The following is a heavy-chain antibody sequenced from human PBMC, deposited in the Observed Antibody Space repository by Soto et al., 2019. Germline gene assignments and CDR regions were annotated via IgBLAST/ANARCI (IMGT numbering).Heavy chain of an antibody. CDR3: ARDAYYDILTGYSSPAFDI. J-gene: IGHJ3*02. CDR2: ISYDGSNK. D-gene: IGHD3-9*01. Sequence: GGSLRLSCAASGFTFSSYAMHWVRQAPGKGLEWVAVISYDGSNKYYADSVKGRFTISRDNSKNTLYLQMNSLRAEDTAVYYCARDAYYDILTGYSSPAFDIWGQGTMVTVSS. CDR1: GFTFSSYA. V-gene: IGHV3-30-3*01.